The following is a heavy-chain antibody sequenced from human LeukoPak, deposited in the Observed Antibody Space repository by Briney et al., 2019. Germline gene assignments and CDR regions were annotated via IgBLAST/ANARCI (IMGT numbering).Heavy chain of an antibody. CDR3: AKDYYDSSGSPFDY. J-gene: IGHJ4*02. CDR1: GFTFSSYS. CDR2: ISSSSSTI. Sequence: GGSLRLSCAASGFTFSSYSMNWVRQAPGKGLEWVSYISSSSSTIYYADSVKGRFTISRDNAKNSLYLQMNSLRAEDTALYYCAKDYYDSSGSPFDYWGQGTLVTVSS. D-gene: IGHD3-22*01. V-gene: IGHV3-48*01.